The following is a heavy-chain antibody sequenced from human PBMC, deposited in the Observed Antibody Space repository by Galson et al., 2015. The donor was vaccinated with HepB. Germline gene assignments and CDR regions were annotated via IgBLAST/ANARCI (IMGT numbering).Heavy chain of an antibody. CDR1: GFTFSSYW. D-gene: IGHD3-22*01. Sequence: SLRLSCAASGFTFSSYWMSWVRQAPGKGLEWVANIKQDGSEKYYVDSVKGRFTISRDNAKNSLYLQMNSLRAEDTAVYYCARVLPLPTIVVVINPFDYWGQGTLVTVSS. CDR2: IKQDGSEK. V-gene: IGHV3-7*03. CDR3: ARVLPLPTIVVVINPFDY. J-gene: IGHJ4*02.